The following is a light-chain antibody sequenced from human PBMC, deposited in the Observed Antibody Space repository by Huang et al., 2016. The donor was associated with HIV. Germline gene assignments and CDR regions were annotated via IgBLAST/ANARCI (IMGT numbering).Light chain of an antibody. V-gene: IGKV3-15*01. CDR1: QSVNNN. CDR3: QQYNNWPPEWT. CDR2: GAA. J-gene: IGKJ1*01. Sequence: EIVMTQSPATLSVSPGERATLSCRASQSVNNNFSWYQQKPGQAPGRLIYGAATRATGIPARFSGSGSGTEFTLTISSLQSEDFAVYYCQQYNNWPPEWTFGQGTKVEIK.